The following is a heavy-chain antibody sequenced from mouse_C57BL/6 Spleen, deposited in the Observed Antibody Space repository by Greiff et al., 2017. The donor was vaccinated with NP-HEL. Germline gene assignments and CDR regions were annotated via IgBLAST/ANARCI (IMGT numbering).Heavy chain of an antibody. CDR2: INYDGSST. CDR1: GFTFSDYY. Sequence: DVQLVESEGGLVQPGSSMKLSCTASGFTFSDYYMAWVRQVPEKGLEWVANINYDGSSTYYLDSLKSRFIISRDNAKNILYLQMSSLKSEDTATYYCARAFYGSSPWFAYWGQGTLVTVSA. V-gene: IGHV5-16*01. D-gene: IGHD1-1*01. J-gene: IGHJ3*01. CDR3: ARAFYGSSPWFAY.